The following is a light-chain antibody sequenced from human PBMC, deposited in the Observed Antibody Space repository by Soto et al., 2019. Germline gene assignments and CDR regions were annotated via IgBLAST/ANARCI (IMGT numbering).Light chain of an antibody. J-gene: IGKJ2*01. CDR3: QEYNSNSYT. Sequence: IQMTQSPSTLSASVGDRVTITCRASQSISSWLAWYQQKPGRAPKLLIYDASSLESEVPSRFSGSGSGTEFTLTISSLQPDDFATYYCQEYNSNSYTFGQGTKLEIE. CDR1: QSISSW. CDR2: DAS. V-gene: IGKV1-5*01.